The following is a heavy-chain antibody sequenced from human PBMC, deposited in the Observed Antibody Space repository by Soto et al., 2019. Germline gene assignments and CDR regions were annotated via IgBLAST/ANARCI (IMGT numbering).Heavy chain of an antibody. CDR2: IYYSGTT. Sequence: QLQLQESGPGLVKPSETLSLPCTVSGGSISTSYYWAWIRQPPGKGLEWIGNIYYSGTTDYNPSLKSRVTISVDTSKNQFSLRLTSVTAADTAVYYCARLSAHKFDYWGQGTLVTVSS. CDR1: GGSISTSYY. J-gene: IGHJ4*01. CDR3: ARLSAHKFDY. V-gene: IGHV4-39*01. D-gene: IGHD2-21*01.